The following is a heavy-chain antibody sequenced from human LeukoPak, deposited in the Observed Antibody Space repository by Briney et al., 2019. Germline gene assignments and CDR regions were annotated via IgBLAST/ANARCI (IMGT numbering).Heavy chain of an antibody. CDR3: AREVWARGVIITRASYWFDP. CDR2: INPNSGGT. D-gene: IGHD3-10*01. V-gene: IGHV1-2*02. CDR1: GYTFTGYY. J-gene: IGHJ5*02. Sequence: GASVKVSCKASGYTFTGYYMHWVRQAPGQGLEWMGWINPNSGGTNYAQKFQGRVTMTRDTSISTAYMELSRLRSDDTAVYYCAREVWARGVIITRASYWFDPWGQGTLVTVSS.